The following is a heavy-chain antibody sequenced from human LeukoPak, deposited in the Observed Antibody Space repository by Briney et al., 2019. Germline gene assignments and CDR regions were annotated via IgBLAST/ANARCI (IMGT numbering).Heavy chain of an antibody. CDR3: ARRSVADTTGYGLDL. D-gene: IGHD4-11*01. CDR1: GYKFPNQW. CDR2: IYPGDSDT. V-gene: IGHV5-51*01. Sequence: GESLKISCSASGYKFPNQWLAWVRQMPGKGLEWVGNIYPGDSDTRYNPSFQGHVTISADKSTSTAYLQWSRLQASDTAMYYCARRSVADTTGYGLDLWGQGTLVTVSS. J-gene: IGHJ3*01.